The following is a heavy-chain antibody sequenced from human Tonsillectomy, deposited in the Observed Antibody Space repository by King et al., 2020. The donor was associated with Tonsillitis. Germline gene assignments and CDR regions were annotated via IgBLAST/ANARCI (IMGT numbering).Heavy chain of an antibody. V-gene: IGHV3-21*01. CDR3: ARVKKYYYDSSGYPLDTFDI. D-gene: IGHD3-22*01. CDR2: IGSSGGYI. J-gene: IGHJ3*02. CDR1: EFIFSTYT. Sequence: VQLVESGGGLVKPGGSLRLSCAASEFIFSTYTMNWVRQAPGKGLEWVSSIGSSGGYIYYADSVKGRFTITRDNAENSLYLQMNSLRAEDTGVYYSARVKKYYYDSSGYPLDTFDIWGQGTMVTVSS.